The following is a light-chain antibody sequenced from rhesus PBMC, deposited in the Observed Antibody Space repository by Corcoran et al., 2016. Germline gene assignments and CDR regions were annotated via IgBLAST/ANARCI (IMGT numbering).Light chain of an antibody. CDR2: GAS. CDR3: QPYNNWIFT. V-gene: IGKV3S9*01. J-gene: IGKJ3*01. Sequence: EIVMTQSPATLSLSPGERATLSCRASQSVTSYVAWYQQKPEQAPRLLTYGASRRATGIPDRFGGSGSGTDFTLIISSLEPEDVVVYYCQPYNNWIFTFGPGTKLDIK. CDR1: QSVTSY.